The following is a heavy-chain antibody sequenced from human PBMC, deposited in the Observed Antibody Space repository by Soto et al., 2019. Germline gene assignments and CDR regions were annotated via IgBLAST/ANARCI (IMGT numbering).Heavy chain of an antibody. CDR3: AKDQQQLVEYFAF. CDR1: GFTFSSYG. D-gene: IGHD6-13*01. CDR2: ISYDGSNK. J-gene: IGHJ4*02. Sequence: QVQLVESGGDVFQPGRSLRLSCAASGFTFSSYGMHWVRQAPGKGLEWVAVISYDGSNKYYADSVKGRFTISRDNSKNTLYLQKTGLRAEDTDVSYCAKDQQQLVEYFAFWGKGTLVTVSS. V-gene: IGHV3-30*18.